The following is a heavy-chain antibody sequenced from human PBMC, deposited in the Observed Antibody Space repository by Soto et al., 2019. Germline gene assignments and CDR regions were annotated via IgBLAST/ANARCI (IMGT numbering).Heavy chain of an antibody. Sequence: PSENPVPHRLFLWCFLRSSSFYLGWPRPTPGKGLEWSGSIYYSGRTYYNPSFKSRFTISIDTSMNQFSPKHSSVSASARAVYYCARQGPTVVSQYDFDLWGQGALVTVSS. D-gene: IGHD2-8*02. CDR1: CFLRSSSFY. J-gene: IGHJ4*02. CDR2: IYYSGRT. V-gene: IGHV4-39*01. CDR3: ARQGPTVVSQYDFDL.